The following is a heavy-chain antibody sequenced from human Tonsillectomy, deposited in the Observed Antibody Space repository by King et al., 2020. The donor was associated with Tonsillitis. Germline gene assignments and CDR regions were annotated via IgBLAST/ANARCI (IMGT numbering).Heavy chain of an antibody. Sequence: QLVQSGAELKKPGSSVKVSCKASGDTFSKDAISWVRLAPGQGLEWMGGIIPIFGAPNNAQKFQGRVIITADESTSTAYMELCSLRSEDTAVYYCARAVAYSSSWYAYFDSWGQGTLVTVSS. CDR3: ARAVAYSSSWYAYFDS. CDR2: IIPIFGAP. CDR1: GDTFSKDA. D-gene: IGHD6-13*01. V-gene: IGHV1-69*01. J-gene: IGHJ4*02.